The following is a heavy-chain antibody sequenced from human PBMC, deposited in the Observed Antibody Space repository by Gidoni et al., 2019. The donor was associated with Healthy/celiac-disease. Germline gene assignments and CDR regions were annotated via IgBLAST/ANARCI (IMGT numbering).Heavy chain of an antibody. CDR1: GDRVPSNIAA. Sequence: QVQLQQSGPGLVKPSQNLSLTCAISGDRVPSNIAAWNWIRQSPSRGLEWLGRTYYRSKWYNDYAVSVKIRITINPDTSKNQFSLQLNSVTPEDTAVYYCARLATERWSFDIWGQGTMVTVSS. D-gene: IGHD2-15*01. CDR2: TYYRSKWYN. J-gene: IGHJ3*02. CDR3: ARLATERWSFDI. V-gene: IGHV6-1*01.